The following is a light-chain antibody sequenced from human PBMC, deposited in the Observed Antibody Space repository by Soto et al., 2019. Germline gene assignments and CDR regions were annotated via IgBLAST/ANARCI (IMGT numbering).Light chain of an antibody. CDR2: EVT. CDR1: SSDVGGYNY. V-gene: IGLV2-8*01. Sequence: QSVLTQPPSASGSLGQSATISCTGTSSDVGGYNYVSWHQQHPGKAPKVMIYEVTKRPPGVPDRFSGSKSGNTASLTVSGLQAEDEADYYCSSFAGGGNPVLLGGGTKVTVL. CDR3: SSFAGGGNPVL. J-gene: IGLJ2*01.